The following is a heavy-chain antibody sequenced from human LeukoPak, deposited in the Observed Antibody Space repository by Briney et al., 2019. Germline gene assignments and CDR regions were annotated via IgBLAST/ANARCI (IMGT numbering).Heavy chain of an antibody. J-gene: IGHJ3*02. CDR3: ARTLTTKYDYLWGTYHDGFDI. CDR2: IDWDDDK. D-gene: IGHD3-16*02. CDR1: GFSLSTGGVC. Sequence: ESGPALVKPTQTLTLTCNFSGFSLSTGGVCVSWIRQPPGKALEWLARIDWDDDKFYSTSLKTRLTISKDTSKKQVVLTMTNMDPVGTATYYCARTLTTKYDYLWGTYHDGFDIWGQGTMVTVSS. V-gene: IGHV2-70*17.